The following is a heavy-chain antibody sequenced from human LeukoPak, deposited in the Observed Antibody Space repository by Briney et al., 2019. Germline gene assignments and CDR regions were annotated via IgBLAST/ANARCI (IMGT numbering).Heavy chain of an antibody. Sequence: ASVKVSCKASGYTFTGYYMHWVRQAPGQGLEWMGIINPSGGSTSYAQKFQGRVTMTRDTSTSTVYMELSSLRSEDTAVYYCARASSLYYDSSGYFDAFDIWGQGTMVTVSS. CDR3: ARASSLYYDSSGYFDAFDI. V-gene: IGHV1-46*01. CDR1: GYTFTGYY. CDR2: INPSGGST. D-gene: IGHD3-22*01. J-gene: IGHJ3*02.